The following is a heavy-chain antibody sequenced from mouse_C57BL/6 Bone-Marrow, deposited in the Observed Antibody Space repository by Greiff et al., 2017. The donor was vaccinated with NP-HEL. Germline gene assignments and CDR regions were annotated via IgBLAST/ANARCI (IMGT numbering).Heavy chain of an antibody. CDR2: IDPEDGDT. CDR3: ATPSPYGYDFDY. CDR1: GFNIKDYY. Sequence: EVKLLESGAELVRPGASVKLSCTASGFNIKDYYMHWVKQRPEQGLEWIGRIDPEDGDTEYAAKFQGKATMTADTSSNTAYLHLSSLTSEHTAVYYCATPSPYGYDFDYWGQGTTLTVSS. D-gene: IGHD2-2*01. J-gene: IGHJ2*01. V-gene: IGHV14-1*01.